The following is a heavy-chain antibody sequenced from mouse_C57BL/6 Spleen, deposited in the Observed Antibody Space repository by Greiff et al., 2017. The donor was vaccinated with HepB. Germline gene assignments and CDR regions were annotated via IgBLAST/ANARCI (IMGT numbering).Heavy chain of an antibody. V-gene: IGHV3-6*01. CDR3: ARGGWLPVAY. CDR2: ISYDGSN. D-gene: IGHD2-3*01. CDR1: GYSITSGYY. J-gene: IGHJ3*01. Sequence: EVQLQESGPGLVKPSQSLSLTCSVTGYSITSGYYWNWIRQFPGNKLEWMGYISYDGSNNYNPSLKNRISITRDTSKNQFFLKLNSVTTEDTATYYCARGGWLPVAYWGQGTLVTVSA.